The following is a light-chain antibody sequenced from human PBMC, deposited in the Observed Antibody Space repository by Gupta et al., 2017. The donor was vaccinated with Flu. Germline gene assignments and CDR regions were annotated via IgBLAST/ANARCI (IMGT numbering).Light chain of an antibody. V-gene: IGKV3-11*01. CDR2: DAP. Sequence: EIVLTQSPATLSLSPGERATLSCRASQSINKSLAWSQQKPGQAHRLLIYDAPNRATGSPARFSGSWSGTDFTLTINNLGPEDFAVYYCQQRGDSPIYTFGQGTRLEI. CDR3: QQRGDSPIYT. J-gene: IGKJ2*01. CDR1: QSINKS.